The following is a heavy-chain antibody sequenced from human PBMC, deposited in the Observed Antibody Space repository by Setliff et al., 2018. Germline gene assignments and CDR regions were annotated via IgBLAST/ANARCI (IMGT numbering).Heavy chain of an antibody. Sequence: SETLSLTCTVSGASLSSGSYYWSWIRQSAGKGLEWIGHIYTNGATSYSPSLKSRVSISADTSKNVLSLRLTSVTAADTAVYYCARDTFGMGWFDPWGQGTLVTVSS. CDR1: GASLSSGSYY. CDR3: ARDTFGMGWFDP. J-gene: IGHJ5*02. D-gene: IGHD1-26*01. V-gene: IGHV4-61*09. CDR2: IYTNGAT.